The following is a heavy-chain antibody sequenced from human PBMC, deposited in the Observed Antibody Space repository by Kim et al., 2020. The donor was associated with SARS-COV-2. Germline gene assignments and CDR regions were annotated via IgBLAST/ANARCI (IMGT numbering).Heavy chain of an antibody. CDR2: ISYDGSNK. Sequence: GGSLRLSCAASGFTFSSYAMHWVRQAPGKGLEWVAVISYDGSNKYYADSVKGRFTISRDNSKNTLYLQMNSLRAEDTAVYYCARDGYSYAPYYYYYYGM. CDR1: GFTFSSYA. J-gene: IGHJ6*01. CDR3: ARDGYSYAPYYYYYYGM. D-gene: IGHD5-18*01. V-gene: IGHV3-30*04.